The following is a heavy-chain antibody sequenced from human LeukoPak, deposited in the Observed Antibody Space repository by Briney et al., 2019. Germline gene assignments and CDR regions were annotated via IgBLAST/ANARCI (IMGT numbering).Heavy chain of an antibody. V-gene: IGHV4-39*07. CDR3: ARDDSSSWHRAIDY. J-gene: IGHJ4*02. CDR1: GGSISSSSYN. Sequence: PSETLSLTCTVSGGSISSSSYNWGWIRQPPGKGLEWIGSIYYSGSTYYNPSIKSRVTISEDTSKNQFSLKLSSVTAADTAVYYCARDDSSSWHRAIDYWGQGTLVTVSS. CDR2: IYYSGST. D-gene: IGHD3-22*01.